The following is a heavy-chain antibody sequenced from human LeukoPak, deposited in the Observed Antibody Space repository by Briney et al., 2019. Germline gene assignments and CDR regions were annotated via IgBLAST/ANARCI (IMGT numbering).Heavy chain of an antibody. J-gene: IGHJ4*02. CDR2: ISSRSSTI. CDR1: GFTFSSYS. V-gene: IGHV3-48*04. CDR3: ARIDTAMVTGDY. Sequence: GGSLRLSCAASGFTFSSYSMNWVRQAPGKGLEWVSYISSRSSTIYYADSVKGRFTISRDNAKNSLYLQMNSLRAEDTAVYYCARIDTAMVTGDYWGQGTLVTVSS. D-gene: IGHD5-18*01.